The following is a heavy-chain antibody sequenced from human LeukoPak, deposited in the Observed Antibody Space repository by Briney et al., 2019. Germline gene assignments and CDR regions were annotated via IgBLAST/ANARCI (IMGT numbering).Heavy chain of an antibody. J-gene: IGHJ6*02. CDR2: ISSNGGST. CDR1: GFTFSNYG. V-gene: IGHV3-64*01. D-gene: IGHD2-15*01. CDR3: VRGYSFGPYGMDV. Sequence: GGSLRLSCAGAGFTFSNYGMHWVRQAPGKGLEYVSAISSNGGSTYYANSVKGRFTISRDNSKNTLYLQMSSLRAEDTAVYFCVRGYSFGPYGMDVWGQGTTVTVSS.